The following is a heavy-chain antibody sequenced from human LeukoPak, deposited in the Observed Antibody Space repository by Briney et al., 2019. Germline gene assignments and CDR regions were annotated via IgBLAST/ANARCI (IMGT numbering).Heavy chain of an antibody. CDR2: INHSGST. V-gene: IGHV4-34*01. D-gene: IGHD4-17*01. CDR1: GGSFSGYY. J-gene: IGHJ4*02. Sequence: SETLSLTCAVYGGSFSGYYWSWIRQPPGKGLEWIGEINHSGSTNYNPSLKSRVTISVDTSKNQFSLKLGSVTAADTAVYYCASRAVTTFDYWGQGTLVTVSS. CDR3: ASRAVTTFDY.